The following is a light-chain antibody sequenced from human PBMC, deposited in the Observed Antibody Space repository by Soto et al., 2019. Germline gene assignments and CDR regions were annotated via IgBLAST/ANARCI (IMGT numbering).Light chain of an antibody. CDR3: QQYGSSPYT. Sequence: EIVLTQSPGTLSLSPGERATLSCRASQSVSSSYLAWYQQKPGQAPRLLIYGASSRAPGIPDRFSGSGSGTDLTLTISRLEPEDFAVYYCQQYGSSPYTFGQGTKLEIK. CDR2: GAS. V-gene: IGKV3-20*01. CDR1: QSVSSSY. J-gene: IGKJ2*01.